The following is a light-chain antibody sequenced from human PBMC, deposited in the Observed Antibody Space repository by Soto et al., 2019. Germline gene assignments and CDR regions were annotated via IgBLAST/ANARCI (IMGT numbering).Light chain of an antibody. CDR1: SSDIGTYNY. J-gene: IGLJ3*02. Sequence: QSVLTQPPSASGSLGQSVTISCTGTSSDIGTYNYVSWYQHHPGKAPKLIIYEVTKRPSGVPDRFSGSKSGNTASLTVSGLQAEDEADYFCYSYTASDIWVFGGGTKVTVL. V-gene: IGLV2-8*01. CDR3: YSYTASDIWV. CDR2: EVT.